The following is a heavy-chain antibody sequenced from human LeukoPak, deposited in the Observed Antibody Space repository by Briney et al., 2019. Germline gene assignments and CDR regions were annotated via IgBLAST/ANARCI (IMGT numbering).Heavy chain of an antibody. CDR1: GFTFSSHN. D-gene: IGHD6-13*01. V-gene: IGHV3-21*01. CDR2: ISSSSSYI. CDR3: ARGSSWTGWFDP. J-gene: IGHJ5*02. Sequence: GGSLRLSCAASGFTFSSHNMNWVRQAPGKGLEWVSSISSSSSYIYYADSVKGRFTISRDNAKNSLYLQMNSLRAEDTAVYYCARGSSWTGWFDPWGQGTLVTVSS.